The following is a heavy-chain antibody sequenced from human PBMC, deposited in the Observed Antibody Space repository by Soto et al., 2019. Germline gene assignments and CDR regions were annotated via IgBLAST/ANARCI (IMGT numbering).Heavy chain of an antibody. CDR2: IWHDGSKK. Sequence: GGSLRLSCAASGFTFSSYGMHWVRQAPGKGLEWVAVIWHDGSKKYYADSVKGRFIISRDNSKNTLYLQMNSLRAEDTAVYYCATTRITMVRGASRAYYGMDVWGQGTTV. D-gene: IGHD3-10*01. J-gene: IGHJ6*02. CDR1: GFTFSSYG. CDR3: ATTRITMVRGASRAYYGMDV. V-gene: IGHV3-33*01.